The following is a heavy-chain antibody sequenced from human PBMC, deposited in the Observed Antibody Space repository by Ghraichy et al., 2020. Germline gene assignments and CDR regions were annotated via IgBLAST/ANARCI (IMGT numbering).Heavy chain of an antibody. D-gene: IGHD6-13*01. J-gene: IGHJ4*02. CDR1: GGSFNNYN. V-gene: IGHV4-34*01. CDR2: INHSGDT. CDR3: ARGGSTWYIDL. Sequence: SETLSLTCGVSGGSFNNYNWSWIRQPPGKGLEWIGEINHSGDTNYIPSLKSRLTILLDKPKKQFSLKLTSVTAADTAIYYCARGGSTWYIDLWGQGTLVIVS.